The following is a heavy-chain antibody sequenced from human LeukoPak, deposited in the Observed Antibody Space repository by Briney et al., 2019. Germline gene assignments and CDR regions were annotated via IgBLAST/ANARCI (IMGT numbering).Heavy chain of an antibody. V-gene: IGHV4-59*01. CDR2: IYYSGST. J-gene: IGHJ3*02. CDR3: AKDRESGGSGSSRGKNAFDI. CDR1: GGSISSYY. Sequence: SETLFLTCTVSGGSISSYYWSWIRQPPGKGLEWIGYIYYSGSTNYNPSLKSRVTISVDTSKNQFSLKLSSVTAADTAVYYCAKDRESGGSGSSRGKNAFDIWGQGTMVTVSS. D-gene: IGHD3-10*01.